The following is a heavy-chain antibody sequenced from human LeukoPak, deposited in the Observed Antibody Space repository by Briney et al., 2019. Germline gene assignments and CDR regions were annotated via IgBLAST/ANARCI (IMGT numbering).Heavy chain of an antibody. CDR2: ISAYNGNT. V-gene: IGHV1-18*01. Sequence: GASVKVSCKASGYTFTSYGISWVRQAPGQGLEWMGWISAYNGNTNYAQKLQGRVTMTTDTSTSTAYMELRSLRSDDTAVYYCARGYSNYGYYYYYYMDVWGKGTTVTVSS. CDR1: GYTFTSYG. D-gene: IGHD4-11*01. CDR3: ARGYSNYGYYYYYYMDV. J-gene: IGHJ6*03.